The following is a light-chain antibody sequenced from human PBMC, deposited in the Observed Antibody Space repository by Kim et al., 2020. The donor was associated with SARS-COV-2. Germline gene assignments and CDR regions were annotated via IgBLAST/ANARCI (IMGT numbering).Light chain of an antibody. J-gene: IGLJ2*01. CDR1: SANIGAGFD. V-gene: IGLV1-40*01. Sequence: GQRVTISCTGSSANIGAGFDVHWYQQVPGTAPKLLIYGNINRPSGVPDRFSGSKSGTSASLAITGLQAEDEADYYCQSYDSRNVIFGGGTQLTVL. CDR3: QSYDSRNVI. CDR2: GNI.